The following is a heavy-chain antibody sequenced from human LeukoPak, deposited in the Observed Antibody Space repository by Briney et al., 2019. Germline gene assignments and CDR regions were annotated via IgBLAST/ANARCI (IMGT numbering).Heavy chain of an antibody. D-gene: IGHD5-12*01. CDR3: ARLNRSYSGYLYFDY. Sequence: PSETLSLTCTVSGGSISSYYWSWIRQPAGKGLEWIGRIYTSGSTNYNPSLKSRVTMSVDTSKNQFSLKLSSVTAADTAVYYCARLNRSYSGYLYFDYWGQGTLVTVSS. V-gene: IGHV4-4*07. CDR2: IYTSGST. J-gene: IGHJ4*02. CDR1: GGSISSYY.